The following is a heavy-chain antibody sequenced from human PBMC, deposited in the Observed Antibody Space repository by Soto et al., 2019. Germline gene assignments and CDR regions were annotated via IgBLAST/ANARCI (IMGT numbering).Heavy chain of an antibody. D-gene: IGHD2-2*01. CDR2: IKTKAFGGTT. CDR3: SRGYCSSNNCYPDFDY. Sequence: GGSLRLSCTASGFTFGDYAMSWFRQAPGKGLEWVSFIKTKAFGGTTEYAASVKVRFTISRDDSKSIAYLQMNSLKTEDTAVYYCSRGYCSSNNCYPDFDYWGQGTLVTVSS. J-gene: IGHJ4*02. V-gene: IGHV3-49*03. CDR1: GFTFGDYA.